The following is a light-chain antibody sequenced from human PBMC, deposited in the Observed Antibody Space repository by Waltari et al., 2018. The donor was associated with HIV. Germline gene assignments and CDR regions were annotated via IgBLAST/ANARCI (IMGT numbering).Light chain of an antibody. V-gene: IGLV2-14*03. CDR3: SSYTSNSRV. CDR1: SSDVGGYNY. CDR2: DVT. Sequence: QSALTQPASVSGSRGQSITISCTGTSSDVGGYNYVSWYQQRPGKAPKLMIYDVTTRPSGVSNRCSGSKSGNTASLTISGLQAEDEADYYCSSYTSNSRVFGTGTKVTVL. J-gene: IGLJ1*01.